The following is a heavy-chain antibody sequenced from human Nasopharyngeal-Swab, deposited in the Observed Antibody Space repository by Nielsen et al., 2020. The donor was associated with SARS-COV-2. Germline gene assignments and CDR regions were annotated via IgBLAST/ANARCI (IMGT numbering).Heavy chain of an antibody. CDR3: ARETGIAVAGTGWFDP. V-gene: IGHV3-11*06. D-gene: IGHD6-19*01. J-gene: IGHJ5*02. CDR1: GFTFSDHY. CDR2: ISPSSSDT. Sequence: GESLKISCAASGFTFSDHYMTWIRQAPGKGLEWVLYISPSSSDTNYADSVKGRFTISRDNAKNSLYLQMNSLRAEDTAVYYCARETGIAVAGTGWFDPWGQGTLVTVSS.